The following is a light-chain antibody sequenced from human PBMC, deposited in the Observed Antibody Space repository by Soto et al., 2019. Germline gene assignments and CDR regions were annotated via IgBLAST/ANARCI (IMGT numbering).Light chain of an antibody. V-gene: IGKV3D-7*01. CDR3: QEYHKWPLP. Sequence: PGGRVTLSCRASQSVSSSYLTWYQQKPGQAPRLLIYGASTRATGIPARFSGSGSGTDFTLTISSLQPEDFAVYYCQEYHKWPLPFGGGTKV. J-gene: IGKJ4*01. CDR2: GAS. CDR1: QSVSSSY.